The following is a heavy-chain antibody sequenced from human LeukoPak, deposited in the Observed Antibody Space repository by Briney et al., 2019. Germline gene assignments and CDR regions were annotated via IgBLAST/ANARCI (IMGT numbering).Heavy chain of an antibody. D-gene: IGHD3-10*01. J-gene: IGHJ4*02. CDR2: IYAGGST. Sequence: GGSLRLPCAASGFTVSSNYMSWVRQAPGKGLEWVSVIYAGGSTYHADSGKGRFTISRDNSKNTVYLQMNSLRAEDTAVYYCARGRWDYGSGSYPYYFDYWGQGTLVTVSS. V-gene: IGHV3-66*02. CDR3: ARGRWDYGSGSYPYYFDY. CDR1: GFTVSSNY.